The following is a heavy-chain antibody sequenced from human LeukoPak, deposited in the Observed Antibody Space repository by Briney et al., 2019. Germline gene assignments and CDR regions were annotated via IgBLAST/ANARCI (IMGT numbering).Heavy chain of an antibody. CDR3: ARDRVGSGWPRPYYFEV. CDR1: GYTLTGYY. J-gene: IGHJ4*02. CDR2: INPNIVAT. Sequence: GASVKVSCKASGYTLTGYYLHWVRQAPGQGLEWMGWINPNIVATHSAQKFQGRITMTRASSISTAYMDLSRLRSDDTAVYYCARDRVGSGWPRPYYFEVWGQGTLVTVSS. D-gene: IGHD6-19*01. V-gene: IGHV1-2*02.